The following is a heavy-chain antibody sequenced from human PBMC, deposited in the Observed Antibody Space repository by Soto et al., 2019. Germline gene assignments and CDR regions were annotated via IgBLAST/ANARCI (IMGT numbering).Heavy chain of an antibody. D-gene: IGHD5-12*01. Sequence: SEALSLTCTVSGGSISRGGYYWSWIRQHPGKGLEWIGYIYYSGSTYYNPSLKSRVTISVDTPKNQFSLKLSSVTAADTAVYYCARDGYSGYDLETDVWGKGTTVTVSS. V-gene: IGHV4-31*03. CDR2: IYYSGST. CDR1: GGSISRGGYY. CDR3: ARDGYSGYDLETDV. J-gene: IGHJ6*04.